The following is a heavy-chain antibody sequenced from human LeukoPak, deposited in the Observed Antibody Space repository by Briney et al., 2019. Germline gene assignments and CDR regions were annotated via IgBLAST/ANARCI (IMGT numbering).Heavy chain of an antibody. CDR2: IHSGGST. V-gene: IGHV3-53*01. Sequence: PGGSLRLSCAASGFTASSNYMSWVRQAPGKGLECVSVIHSGGSTYYADSVKGRFTISRDSAKNTLYLQMNSLRAEDTAVYYCARVRGSWYVDYWGQGTLVTVSS. CDR1: GFTASSNY. CDR3: ARVRGSWYVDY. J-gene: IGHJ4*02. D-gene: IGHD6-13*01.